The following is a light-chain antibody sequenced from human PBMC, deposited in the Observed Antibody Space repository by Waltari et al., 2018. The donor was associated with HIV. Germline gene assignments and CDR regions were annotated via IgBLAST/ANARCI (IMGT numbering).Light chain of an antibody. Sequence: QAVLTQPPSASASSGQKITISCSGGDSNVGCPYVYWYHQFPGAAPRLLLYKNNQRSAGVPDRFSGSKSGTSASLTISGLRSEDEGIYFCGVWDDNLRGVFGGGTRLTV. CDR1: DSNVGCPY. CDR2: KNN. V-gene: IGLV1-47*01. CDR3: GVWDDNLRGV. J-gene: IGLJ2*01.